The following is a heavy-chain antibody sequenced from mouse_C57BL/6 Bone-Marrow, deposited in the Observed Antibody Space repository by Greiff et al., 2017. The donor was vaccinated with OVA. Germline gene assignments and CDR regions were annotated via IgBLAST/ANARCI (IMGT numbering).Heavy chain of an antibody. D-gene: IGHD2-5*01. J-gene: IGHJ2*01. CDR2: INPYNGGT. V-gene: IGHV1-19*01. CDR3: ARSGYSNYADY. CDR1: GYTFTDYY. Sequence: VQLQQSGPVLVKPGASVKMSCKASGYTFTDYYMNWVKQSHGKSLEWIGVINPYNGGTSYNQKFKGKATLTVDKSSSTAYMELNSLTSEDSAVYYCARSGYSNYADYWGQGTTLTVSS.